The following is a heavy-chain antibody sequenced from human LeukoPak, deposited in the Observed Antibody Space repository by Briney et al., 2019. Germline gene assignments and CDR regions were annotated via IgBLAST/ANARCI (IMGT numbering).Heavy chain of an antibody. Sequence: GGSLRLSCAASGFTFNNYAMCWVRQAPGKGLEWVSAIRGRGDFTYYADSVKGRFTISRDNSKNTLYLQMNSLKVEDSAVYYCAKDMTPVAYCSSTSCYRSFYIWGQGTLVTVSS. D-gene: IGHD2-2*01. V-gene: IGHV3-23*01. CDR3: AKDMTPVAYCSSTSCYRSFYI. J-gene: IGHJ4*02. CDR1: GFTFNNYA. CDR2: IRGRGDFT.